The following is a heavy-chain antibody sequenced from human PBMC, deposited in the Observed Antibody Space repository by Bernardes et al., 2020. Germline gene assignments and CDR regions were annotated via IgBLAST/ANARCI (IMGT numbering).Heavy chain of an antibody. D-gene: IGHD3-16*01. CDR1: GFTFSDYY. Sequence: GGSLRLSCAASGFTFSDYYMSWIRQAPGKGLEWVSYISSSGSTIYYADSVKGRFTISRDNAKNSLYLQMNSLRAEDTAVYYCARDRKARITPEDDAFDIWGQGTMVTVSS. J-gene: IGHJ3*02. V-gene: IGHV3-11*01. CDR3: ARDRKARITPEDDAFDI. CDR2: ISSSGSTI.